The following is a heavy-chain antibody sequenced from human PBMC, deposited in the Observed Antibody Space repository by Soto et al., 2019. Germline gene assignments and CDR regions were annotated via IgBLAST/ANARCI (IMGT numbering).Heavy chain of an antibody. D-gene: IGHD2-2*01. J-gene: IGHJ5*02. V-gene: IGHV3-33*01. CDR1: GFTFSSYG. CDR2: ISYDGSNK. CDR3: AGDRSGDFGEIVVVPGSWSGRFDP. Sequence: QVQLVESGGGVVQPGRSLRLSCAASGFTFSSYGMHWVRQAPGKGLEWVAVISYDGSNKYYADSVKGRFTISRDNSRNTMYRDMTRLRVEETVVYFSAGDRSGDFGEIVVVPGSWSGRFDPWGQGTLVTVSS.